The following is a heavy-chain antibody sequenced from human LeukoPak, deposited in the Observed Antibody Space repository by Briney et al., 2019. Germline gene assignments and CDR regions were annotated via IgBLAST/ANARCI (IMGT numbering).Heavy chain of an antibody. CDR3: ARDSQLLLDY. CDR1: GYTFTSYG. J-gene: IGHJ4*02. D-gene: IGHD2-2*01. CDR2: IIPILGIA. V-gene: IGHV1-69*04. Sequence: SVKVSCKASGYTFTSYGISWVRQAPGQGLEWMGRIIPILGIANYAQKFQGRVTITADKSTSTAYMELSSLRSEDTAVYYCARDSQLLLDYRGQGTLVTVSS.